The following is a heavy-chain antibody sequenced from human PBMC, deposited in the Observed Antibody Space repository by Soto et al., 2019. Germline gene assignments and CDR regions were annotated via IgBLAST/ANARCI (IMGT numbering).Heavy chain of an antibody. J-gene: IGHJ4*02. D-gene: IGHD3-3*01. CDR1: GDTFSKYA. CDR3: AGSPEWSYALNEAVISTYGFY. CDR2: IIPIFGAP. V-gene: IGHV1-69*01. Sequence: QVRLVQSGTEVKKPGSSVKISCQASGDTFSKYAISWVRQAPGQGLKWMGGIIPIFGAPNHAQKFQGRVTITADESTTIVYMELTRLTSEDTAVYYCAGSPEWSYALNEAVISTYGFYWGQGTLVTVSS.